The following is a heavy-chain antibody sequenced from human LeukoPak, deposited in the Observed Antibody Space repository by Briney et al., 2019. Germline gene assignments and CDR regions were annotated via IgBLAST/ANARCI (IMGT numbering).Heavy chain of an antibody. J-gene: IGHJ4*02. Sequence: GGSLRLSCAASGFAINNYAMHWVRQSPGKGLEWVAFIRYDGSDEYYADSVKGRFTIPRDSSKNTLYLQMNSLRAEDTAVYYCAKGLFSSGWYLGYWGLGTLVTVSS. CDR2: IRYDGSDE. D-gene: IGHD6-19*01. V-gene: IGHV3-30*02. CDR1: GFAINNYA. CDR3: AKGLFSSGWYLGY.